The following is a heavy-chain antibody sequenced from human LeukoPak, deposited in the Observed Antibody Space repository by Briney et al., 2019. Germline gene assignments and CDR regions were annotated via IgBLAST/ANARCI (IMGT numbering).Heavy chain of an antibody. V-gene: IGHV1-18*01. D-gene: IGHD1-26*01. Sequence: ASVKVSCKSSGYTFTIYGISWVRQAPGQGLEWMGWISAYNGNTNYAQKLQGRVTMTTDTSTSTAYMELRSLRSDDTAVYYCARWSGSYFRFDYWGQGTLVSVSS. CDR1: GYTFTIYG. CDR3: ARWSGSYFRFDY. J-gene: IGHJ4*02. CDR2: ISAYNGNT.